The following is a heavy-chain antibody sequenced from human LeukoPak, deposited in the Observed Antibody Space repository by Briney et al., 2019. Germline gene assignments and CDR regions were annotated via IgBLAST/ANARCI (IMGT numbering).Heavy chain of an antibody. Sequence: PGESLKISCKGSGYSYTSYWIAWVRQMPGKGLEWMGIIFPGDSDTRYSPSFQGQVTISADKSISTAYLQWSSLKASDTAMYYCARQSRYYESLVLDYWGQGTLVTVSS. J-gene: IGHJ4*02. D-gene: IGHD3-22*01. CDR3: ARQSRYYESLVLDY. CDR2: IFPGDSDT. V-gene: IGHV5-51*01. CDR1: GYSYTSYW.